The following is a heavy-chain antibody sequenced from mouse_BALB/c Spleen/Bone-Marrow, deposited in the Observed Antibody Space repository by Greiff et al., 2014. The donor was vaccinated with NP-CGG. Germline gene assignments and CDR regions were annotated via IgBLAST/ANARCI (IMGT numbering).Heavy chain of an antibody. V-gene: IGHV5-12-1*01. Sequence: EVQVVESGGGLVKPGGSLKLSCAASGFAFSSYDMSWVRQTPEKRLEWVACISSGGGSTYYPDTVKGRFTISRDNAKNTLYLQMSSLKSEDTAMYYCARHEDGYYDAMDYWGQGTSVTVSS. CDR2: ISSGGGST. J-gene: IGHJ4*01. D-gene: IGHD2-3*01. CDR3: ARHEDGYYDAMDY. CDR1: GFAFSSYD.